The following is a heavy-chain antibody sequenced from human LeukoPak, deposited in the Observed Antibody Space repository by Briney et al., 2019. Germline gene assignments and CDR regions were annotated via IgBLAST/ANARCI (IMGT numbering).Heavy chain of an antibody. V-gene: IGHV3-74*01. D-gene: IGHD3-3*01. J-gene: IGHJ4*02. CDR1: GFPFNNYW. CDR2: INTDGIIT. Sequence: PGGSLRLSCAASGFPFNNYWMHWVRQVPGKGLVWVSRINTDGIITSYADSVKGRFTISRDNAKNRLYLQMNSLRAEDTAVYYCARDPRFEVVPFDYWGQGTLVTVSS. CDR3: ARDPRFEVVPFDY.